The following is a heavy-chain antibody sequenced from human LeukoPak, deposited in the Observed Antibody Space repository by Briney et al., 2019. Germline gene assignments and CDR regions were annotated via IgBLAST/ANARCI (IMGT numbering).Heavy chain of an antibody. Sequence: ASVKVSCKASGYTFTGYYMHWVRQAPGQGLEWMGWINAGNGNTKYSQKFQGRVTITRDTSASTAYMELSSLRSEDTAVYYCARALGYCSSTSCRTKYNWFDPWGQGTLVTVSS. CDR1: GYTFTGYY. CDR2: INAGNGNT. CDR3: ARALGYCSSTSCRTKYNWFDP. D-gene: IGHD2-2*01. J-gene: IGHJ5*02. V-gene: IGHV1-3*01.